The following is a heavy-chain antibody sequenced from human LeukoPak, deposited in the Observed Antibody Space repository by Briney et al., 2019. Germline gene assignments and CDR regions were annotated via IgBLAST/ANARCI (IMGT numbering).Heavy chain of an antibody. CDR3: ARDSPRPLYDSSGYYDY. D-gene: IGHD3-22*01. J-gene: IGHJ4*02. CDR2: ISSSSSYI. Sequence: GGSLRLSCAASGFTFSSYGMSWVRQAPGKGLEWVSSISSSSSYIYYADSVKGRFTISRDNAKNSLYLQMNSLRAEDTAVYYCARDSPRPLYDSSGYYDYWGQGTLVTVSS. V-gene: IGHV3-21*01. CDR1: GFTFSSYG.